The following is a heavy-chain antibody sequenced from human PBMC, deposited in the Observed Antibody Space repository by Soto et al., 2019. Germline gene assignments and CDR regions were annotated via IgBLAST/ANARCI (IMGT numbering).Heavy chain of an antibody. CDR1: GYTFTSYA. CDR2: INAGNGNT. CDR3: ASQRGTDYMTILDY. V-gene: IGHV1-3*01. J-gene: IGHJ4*02. D-gene: IGHD5-12*01. Sequence: ASVKVSCKASGYTFTSYAMHWVRQAPGQRLEWMGWINAGNGNTKYSQKLQGRVTITRDTSASTAYMELSGLRSEDTAVYYCASQRGTDYMTILDYWGQGTLVTVSS.